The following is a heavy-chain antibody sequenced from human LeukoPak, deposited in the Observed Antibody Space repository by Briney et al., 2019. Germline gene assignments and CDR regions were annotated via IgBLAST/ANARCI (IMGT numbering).Heavy chain of an antibody. V-gene: IGHV3-7*01. J-gene: IGHJ1*01. CDR2: IKQDGSQK. Sequence: GGSLRLSCVASGFTFSGSWMNWVRQAPGKGLEWVANIKQDGSQKYYVDSVKGRFTISRDDAKNSLYLQMNSLRAEDTAVYYCATYSSSNGREFQYWGQGTLVTVSS. CDR1: GFTFSGSW. CDR3: ATYSSSNGREFQY. D-gene: IGHD2-2*01.